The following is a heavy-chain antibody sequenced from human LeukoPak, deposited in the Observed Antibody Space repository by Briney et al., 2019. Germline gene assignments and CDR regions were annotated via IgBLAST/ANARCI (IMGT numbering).Heavy chain of an antibody. CDR1: LVFFGGYW. D-gene: IGHD4-17*01. J-gene: IGHJ4*02. CDR2: VNSDGSHT. Sequence: GGALRLSSAASLVFFGGYWMHCVPEAPGKGLVCVSRVNSDGSHTTYADSVKGGFTITRDNAKTKVYLEMHSLRAGDTAMYYCARVAHDYVDNGRDFWGQGTLVSVSS. V-gene: IGHV3-74*01. CDR3: ARVAHDYVDNGRDF.